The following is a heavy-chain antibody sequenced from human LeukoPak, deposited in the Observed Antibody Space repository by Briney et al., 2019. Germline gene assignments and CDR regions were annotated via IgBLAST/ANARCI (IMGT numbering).Heavy chain of an antibody. V-gene: IGHV1-69*05. CDR1: GGTFSCYA. CDR2: IIPIFGTA. CDR3: ARTPRPYYYDSSGYVDY. D-gene: IGHD3-22*01. J-gene: IGHJ4*02. Sequence: ASVKVSCKASGGTFSCYAISWVRQAPGQGLVWMGGIIPIFGTANYAQKFQGRVTITTDESTSTAYMELSSLRSEDTAVYYCARTPRPYYYDSSGYVDYWGQGTLVTVSS.